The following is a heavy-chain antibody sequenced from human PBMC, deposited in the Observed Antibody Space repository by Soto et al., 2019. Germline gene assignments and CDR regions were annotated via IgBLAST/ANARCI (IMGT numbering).Heavy chain of an antibody. CDR1: GGSISSGDYY. J-gene: IGHJ3*02. CDR3: ARYSGYDSGNAFDI. V-gene: IGHV4-30-4*01. Sequence: TSETLSLTCTVSGGSISSGDYYWSWIRQPPGKGLEWIGYIYNSGSTYYNPSLKSRVTTSVDTSKNQFSLKLSSVTAADTAVYYCARYSGYDSGNAFDISGQGTMVTVSS. CDR2: IYNSGST. D-gene: IGHD5-12*01.